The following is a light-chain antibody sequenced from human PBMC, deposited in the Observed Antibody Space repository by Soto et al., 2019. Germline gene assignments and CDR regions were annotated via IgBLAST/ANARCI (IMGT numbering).Light chain of an antibody. CDR1: SSDVGGYNF. CDR3: SSYTSSSTVI. CDR2: DVR. J-gene: IGLJ2*01. Sequence: QSVLTQPASVSGSPGQSITISCTGTSSDVGGYNFVSWYQQHPGKAPKFIIYDVRNWPSGVSNRFSGSRSGNTASLTISGLQAEDEADYYCSSYTSSSTVIFGGGTKLTVL. V-gene: IGLV2-14*03.